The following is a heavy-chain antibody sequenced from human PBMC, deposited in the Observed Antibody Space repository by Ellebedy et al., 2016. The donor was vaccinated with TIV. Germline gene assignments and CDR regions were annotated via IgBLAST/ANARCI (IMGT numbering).Heavy chain of an antibody. CDR1: GYPFPNYG. Sequence: AASVKVSCKASGYPFPNYGVSWVRQAPGQGLEWVGWISSYNGNTKYGQKFPGRISLTTDTSMGTAYMELRSLRSDDTGVYFCARDVPADAAALLDYWGQGTRVTVSS. CDR2: ISSYNGNT. D-gene: IGHD2-2*01. J-gene: IGHJ4*02. CDR3: ARDVPADAAALLDY. V-gene: IGHV1-18*04.